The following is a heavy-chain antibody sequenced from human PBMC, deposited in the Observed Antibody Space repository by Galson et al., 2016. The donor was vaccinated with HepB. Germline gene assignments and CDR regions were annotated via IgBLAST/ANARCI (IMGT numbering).Heavy chain of an antibody. CDR1: GFTFIGYA. CDR3: AKRIGRDGSATGFDY. CDR2: ISGSDIT. Sequence: SLRLSCAASGFTFIGYAMSWVRQAPGKGLEWVSSISGSDITYYADSVKGRFTISRDNSRTTVYLQMNTLRAEDTAVYYCAKRIGRDGSATGFDYWGQGTLVTVSS. V-gene: IGHV3-23*01. D-gene: IGHD5-24*01. J-gene: IGHJ4*02.